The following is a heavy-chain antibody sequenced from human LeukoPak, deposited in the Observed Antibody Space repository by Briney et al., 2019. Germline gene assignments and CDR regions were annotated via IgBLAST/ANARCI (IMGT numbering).Heavy chain of an antibody. CDR2: ISGSGGST. J-gene: IGHJ4*02. CDR1: GVTFSSYV. D-gene: IGHD1-26*01. CDR3: AKERWELLFDY. V-gene: IGHV3-23*01. Sequence: GGSLRLSCEASGVTFSSYVMSWVRQAPGKGLEWVSAISGSGGSTYYADSVKGRFTISRDNSKNTLYLQMNSLRAEDTAVYYCAKERWELLFDYWGQGTLVTVSS.